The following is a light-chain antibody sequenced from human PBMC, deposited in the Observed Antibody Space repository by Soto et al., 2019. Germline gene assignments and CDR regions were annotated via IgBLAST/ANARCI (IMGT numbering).Light chain of an antibody. CDR1: SGDVGAYDF. V-gene: IGLV2-14*01. CDR3: VSFTVPYTYV. CDR2: DVS. Sequence: QSVLTQPASVSGSPGQSITISCTGTSGDVGAYDFVSWYQHHPGKAPRLVIYDVSRRPAGASDRFSGSKSGSTASLTISTLQAEDEADYYCVSFTVPYTYVFGTGTKLTVL. J-gene: IGLJ1*01.